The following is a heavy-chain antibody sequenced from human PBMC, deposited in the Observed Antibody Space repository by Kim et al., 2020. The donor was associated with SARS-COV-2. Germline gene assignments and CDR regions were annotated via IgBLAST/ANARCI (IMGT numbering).Heavy chain of an antibody. CDR2: LISDGSMI. V-gene: IGHV3-74*01. D-gene: IGHD2-2*01. CDR1: GFTFSSYL. Sequence: GGSLRLSCGASGFTFSSYLMRWVRQAPGKELVWVSRLISDGSMIGYADSVKGRFTISRDNAKNTLYLQMNSLRAEDTAVYYCTRGKFSTNWSMDAWGNGT. CDR3: TRGKFSTNWSMDA. J-gene: IGHJ6*03.